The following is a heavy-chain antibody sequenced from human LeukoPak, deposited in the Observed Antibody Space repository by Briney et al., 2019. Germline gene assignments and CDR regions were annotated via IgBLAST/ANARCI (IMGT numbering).Heavy chain of an antibody. D-gene: IGHD3-3*01. Sequence: PGGSLRLSCAASGFTFSSYSMNWVRQAPGKGLEWVSSISSSGSYIYYADSVKGRFTISRDNAKNSLYLQMNSLRAEDTAVYYCAKDRTLSSPYYDFWSGYYKDYCFDYWGQGTLVTVSS. CDR1: GFTFSSYS. J-gene: IGHJ4*02. V-gene: IGHV3-21*01. CDR3: AKDRTLSSPYYDFWSGYYKDYCFDY. CDR2: ISSSGSYI.